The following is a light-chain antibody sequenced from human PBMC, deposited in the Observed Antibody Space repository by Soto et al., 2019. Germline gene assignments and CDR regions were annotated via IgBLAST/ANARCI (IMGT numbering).Light chain of an antibody. CDR2: GAS. CDR1: QSISVY. J-gene: IGKJ1*01. V-gene: IGKV1-39*01. Sequence: DIQMTQSPSSLSASVGDRVTITCRASQSISVYLNWYQQKPGKAPKLLIYGASTLQSGVPSRFSGTGSGREFTLTVSSVKPEDFAIYFCQQSFSTPPTFDQGTMVVIK. CDR3: QQSFSTPPT.